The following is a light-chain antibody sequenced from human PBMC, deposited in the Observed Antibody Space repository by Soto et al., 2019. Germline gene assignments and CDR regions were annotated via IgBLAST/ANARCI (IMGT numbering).Light chain of an antibody. J-gene: IGKJ4*01. CDR1: RNVGDW. CDR3: QQYDNLPLT. Sequence: DKQLTQSPSTLSASIGDRVTITCRASRNVGDWLAWFQQKPGKAPKLLIYDASNLETGVPSRFSGSGSGTDFTFTISSLQPEDIATYYCQQYDNLPLTFGGGTKVDIK. CDR2: DAS. V-gene: IGKV1-33*01.